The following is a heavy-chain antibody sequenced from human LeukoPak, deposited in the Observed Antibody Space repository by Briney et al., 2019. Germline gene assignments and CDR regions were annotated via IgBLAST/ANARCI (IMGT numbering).Heavy chain of an antibody. CDR2: IYDSGST. D-gene: IGHD3-10*01. J-gene: IGHJ4*02. CDR1: GGSISSSSYY. Sequence: SETLSLTCTVSGGSISSSSYYWGWIRQPPGKGLEWIGYIYDSGSTNYNPSLKSRVTISVDTPKNQFSLKLSSVTAADRAVYCCARGSGSFGYWGQGTLVTVCS. CDR3: ARGSGSFGY. V-gene: IGHV4-61*05.